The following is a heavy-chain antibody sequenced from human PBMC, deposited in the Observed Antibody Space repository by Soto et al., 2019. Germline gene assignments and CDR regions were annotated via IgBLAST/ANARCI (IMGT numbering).Heavy chain of an antibody. CDR2: INHSGST. CDR1: GGAFCVYY. D-gene: IGHD1-7*01. CDR3: ARGILELRYYYGMDV. J-gene: IGHJ6*02. Sequence: SESLSLTWAVYGGAFCVYYWSWIRKPPGKGLEWIGEINHSGSTNYNPSLKSRVTISVDTSKNQFSLKLSSVTAADTAVYYCARGILELRYYYGMDVWGQGTTVTVSS. V-gene: IGHV4-34*01.